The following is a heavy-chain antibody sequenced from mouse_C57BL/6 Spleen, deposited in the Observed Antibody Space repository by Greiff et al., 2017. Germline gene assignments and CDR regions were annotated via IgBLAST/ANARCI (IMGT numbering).Heavy chain of an antibody. CDR2: INPNNGGT. D-gene: IGHD1-1*01. CDR3: ARGHIYYCGSSYHYYAMDY. V-gene: IGHV1-18*01. CDR1: GYTFTDYN. Sequence: VQLQQSGPELVKPGASVKIPCKASGYTFTDYNMDWVKQSHGKSLEWIGDINPNNGGTIYNQKFKGKATLTVDKSSSTAYMELRSLTSEDTAVYDCARGHIYYCGSSYHYYAMDYWGQGTSVTVSS. J-gene: IGHJ4*01.